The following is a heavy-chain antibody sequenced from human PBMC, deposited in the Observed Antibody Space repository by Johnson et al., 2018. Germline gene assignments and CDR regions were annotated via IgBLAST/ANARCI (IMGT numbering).Heavy chain of an antibody. CDR3: ARDVGPAYNYGMDV. Sequence: VQLVESGGGVVQPGRSLRLSCAASGFTFSSYAMHWVRQAPGKGLEWVANIKQDGSEKYYVDSVKGRFAISRDNAKNSLYLQMNSLRAEDTAVYYCARDVGPAYNYGMDVWGQGTTVTVSS. J-gene: IGHJ6*02. V-gene: IGHV3-7*01. CDR1: GFTFSSYA. D-gene: IGHD1-26*01. CDR2: IKQDGSEK.